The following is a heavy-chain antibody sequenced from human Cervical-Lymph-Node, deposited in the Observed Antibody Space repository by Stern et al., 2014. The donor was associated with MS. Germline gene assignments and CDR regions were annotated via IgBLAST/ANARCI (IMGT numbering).Heavy chain of an antibody. V-gene: IGHV1-69*01. CDR3: ARDQGYYDSSGYYVYYGMDV. CDR2: IIPIFGTA. Sequence: VHLVESGAEVKKPGSSVKVSCKASGGTFSSYAISWVRQAPGQGLEWMGGIIPIFGTANYAQKFQGRVTITADESTSTAYMELSSLRSEDTAVYYCARDQGYYDSSGYYVYYGMDVWGQGTTVTVSS. D-gene: IGHD3-22*01. J-gene: IGHJ6*02. CDR1: GGTFSSYA.